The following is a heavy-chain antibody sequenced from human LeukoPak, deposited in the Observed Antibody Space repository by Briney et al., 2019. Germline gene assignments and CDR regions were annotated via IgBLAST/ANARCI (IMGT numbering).Heavy chain of an antibody. CDR1: GYTFTNYW. CDR2: IYPGDSDA. Sequence: GESLKISCKSSGYTFTNYWIGWVRQMPGKGLEWMGIIYPGDSDARYSPSFQGHVTISADKSITTAYLQWSSLKASETAMYYCARHIGLTTRYLDYWGQGTLVTVSS. J-gene: IGHJ4*02. V-gene: IGHV5-51*01. CDR3: ARHIGLTTRYLDY. D-gene: IGHD4/OR15-4a*01.